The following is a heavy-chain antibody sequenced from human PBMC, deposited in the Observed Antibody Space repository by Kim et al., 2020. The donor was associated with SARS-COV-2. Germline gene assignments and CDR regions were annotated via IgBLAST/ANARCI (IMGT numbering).Heavy chain of an antibody. Sequence: KYSVDSVKGRFTISRDNAKNSLYLQMNSLRAEDTAVYYCAREKVHRFSDYWGQGTLVTVSS. CDR2: K. V-gene: IGHV3-7*01. J-gene: IGHJ4*02. CDR3: AREKVHRFSDY.